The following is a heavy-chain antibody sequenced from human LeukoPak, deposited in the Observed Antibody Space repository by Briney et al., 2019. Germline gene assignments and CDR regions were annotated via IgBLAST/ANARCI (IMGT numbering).Heavy chain of an antibody. CDR1: GGSISSSSYY. Sequence: SETLSLTCTVSGGSISSSSYYWGWIRQPPGKGLEWIGNIYYSGTTYYNPSLKSRVTISVETSKNEFSLKLRSVTAADTAVYYCARVTGYRIEDYFDYWGQGTLVTVSS. CDR2: IYYSGTT. J-gene: IGHJ4*02. CDR3: ARVTGYRIEDYFDY. V-gene: IGHV4-39*07. D-gene: IGHD6-13*01.